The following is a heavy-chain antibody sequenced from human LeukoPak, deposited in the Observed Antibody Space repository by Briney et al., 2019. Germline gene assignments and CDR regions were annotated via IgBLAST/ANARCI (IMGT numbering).Heavy chain of an antibody. J-gene: IGHJ3*02. V-gene: IGHV4-30-2*01. CDR2: IYHSGST. D-gene: IGHD2-2*01. Sequence: SETLSLTCAVSGGSISSGGSSWSWIWQPPGKGLEWIGYIYHSGSTYYNPSLKSRVTISVDRSKNQFSLKLSSVTAADTAVYYCARVPLASRGYCSSTSCGVVDIWGQGTMVTVSS. CDR3: ARVPLASRGYCSSTSCGVVDI. CDR1: GGSISSGGSS.